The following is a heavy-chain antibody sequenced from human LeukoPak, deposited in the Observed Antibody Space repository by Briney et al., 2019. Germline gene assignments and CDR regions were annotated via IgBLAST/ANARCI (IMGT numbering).Heavy chain of an antibody. V-gene: IGHV3-23*01. CDR1: GFTFSTYA. J-gene: IGHJ5*02. D-gene: IGHD2-2*02. CDR3: AKAPSCPSCYIGSGWFDP. CDR2: IASEGAGT. Sequence: PGESLRLSCAASGFTFSTYAMNWVRQAPGKGLEWVSGIASEGAGTYYAASVKGRFTVSRDNSKNTLYLQMNSLRADDTAIYYCAKAPSCPSCYIGSGWFDPWGQGTLVTVSS.